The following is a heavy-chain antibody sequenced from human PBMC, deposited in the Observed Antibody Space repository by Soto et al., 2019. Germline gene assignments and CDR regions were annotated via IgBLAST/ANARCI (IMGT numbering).Heavy chain of an antibody. D-gene: IGHD4-17*01. V-gene: IGHV4-39*01. Sequence: SETLSLTCTVSGGSISSSSYYWGWIRQPPGKGLEWIGSIYYSGSTYYNTSLKSRVTISVDTSKNQFSLKLSSVTAADTAVYYCASSTVTTLSDYYGMDVWGQGTTVTVSS. CDR1: GGSISSSSYY. CDR3: ASSTVTTLSDYYGMDV. CDR2: IYYSGST. J-gene: IGHJ6*02.